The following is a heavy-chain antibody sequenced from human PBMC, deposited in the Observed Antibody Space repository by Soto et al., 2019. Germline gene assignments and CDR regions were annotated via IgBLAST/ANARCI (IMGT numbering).Heavy chain of an antibody. CDR2: ISSDGDTI. D-gene: IGHD5-12*01. CDR3: TKGGYDLIFYFGMDV. V-gene: IGHV3-9*01. J-gene: IGHJ6*02. CDR1: GFTFHEYA. Sequence: EVQLIESGGGWVQPGTSLRVSCAASGFTFHEYAMHWVRQAPGKGLEWVSGISSDGDTIGCADSVQGRFTVFRDNAKNPLHLQMNSLRAEDTALYYCTKGGYDLIFYFGMDVWGQGTTVTVSS.